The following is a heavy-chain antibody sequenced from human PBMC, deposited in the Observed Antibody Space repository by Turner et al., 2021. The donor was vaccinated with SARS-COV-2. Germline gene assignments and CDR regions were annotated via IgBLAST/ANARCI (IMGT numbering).Heavy chain of an antibody. CDR2: MWYEGSKK. CDR1: GFTFSSYG. D-gene: IGHD3-22*01. V-gene: IGHV3-33*01. CDR3: ARDLKAITMIVVDDYYYYYGMDV. Sequence: QVQLVESGGGVVQPGRSLRLSCAASGFTFSSYGMHWVRQAPGKGLEWVAVMWYEGSKKYYADSVKGRFTISRDNPKNTLYLQMNSLRAEDTAVYYCARDLKAITMIVVDDYYYYYGMDVWGQGTTVTVSS. J-gene: IGHJ6*02.